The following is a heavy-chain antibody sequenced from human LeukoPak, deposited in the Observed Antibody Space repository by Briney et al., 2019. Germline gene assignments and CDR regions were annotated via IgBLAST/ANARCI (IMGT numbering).Heavy chain of an antibody. CDR2: IIPIFGTA. Sequence: SVKVSCKASGGTFSSYAISWVRQAPGQGLEWMGGIIPIFGTANYAQKFQGRVTITADESTSTAYMGLSSLRSEDTAVYYCARSLGPVYYYGMDVWGQGTTVTVSS. V-gene: IGHV1-69*13. CDR3: ARSLGPVYYYGMDV. J-gene: IGHJ6*02. CDR1: GGTFSSYA.